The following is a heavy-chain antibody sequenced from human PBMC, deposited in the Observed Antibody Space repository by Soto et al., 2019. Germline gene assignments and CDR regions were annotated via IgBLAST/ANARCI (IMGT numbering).Heavy chain of an antibody. CDR2: IKSSGST. Sequence: QLQLQESGPGLVRPSETLSLICTVSGGSITRNDHYWGWIRQSPGKGLEWIGDIKSSGSTNYNLSLKSRVSMSVETSKNQFSLKMNSVTAADTPVYYCARLGSSGWYQGSYFDYWGQGTLVTVSS. J-gene: IGHJ4*02. CDR1: GGSITRNDHY. V-gene: IGHV4-39*01. D-gene: IGHD6-19*01. CDR3: ARLGSSGWYQGSYFDY.